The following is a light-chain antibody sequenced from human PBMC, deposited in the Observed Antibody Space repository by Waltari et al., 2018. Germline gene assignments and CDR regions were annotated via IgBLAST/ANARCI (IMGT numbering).Light chain of an antibody. CDR2: DAY. J-gene: IGKJ2*01. Sequence: IKMTKSPSSLSASVADRATITCRASQDISKNLNWFQHKAGTAPKLLIYDAYILETGVPSRFSGSRSGTDFAFTISSLQSEDIATYYCQQSDNVPYTFGQGTKLEI. CDR3: QQSDNVPYT. V-gene: IGKV1-33*01. CDR1: QDISKN.